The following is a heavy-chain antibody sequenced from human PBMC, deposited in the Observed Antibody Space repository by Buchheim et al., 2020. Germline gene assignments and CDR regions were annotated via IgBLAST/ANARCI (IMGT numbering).Heavy chain of an antibody. D-gene: IGHD3-16*01. CDR1: GFTFTTYA. CDR3: AKGPVTFYFDY. V-gene: IGHV3-23*01. CDR2: VSGSDTST. J-gene: IGHJ4*02. Sequence: EVQLLESGGGLVQPGGSLRLSCAASGFTFTTYAMSLVRQAPGKGLEWVSIVSGSDTSTYYADSVKGRFTISRDNSKNTVYLQMNSLRAEDTSVYYCAKGPVTFYFDYWGQGTL.